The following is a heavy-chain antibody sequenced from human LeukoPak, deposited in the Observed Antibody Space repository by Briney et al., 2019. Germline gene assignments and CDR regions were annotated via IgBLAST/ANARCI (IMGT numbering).Heavy chain of an antibody. D-gene: IGHD3-3*02. Sequence: GGSLRLSCAGSGFTFSDYYMSWIRQAPGKGLEWVSYISSSSSTIQYADSVKGRFTISRDNAENSLYLQMNSLGVEDTAVYYCARAVISIFDNWGQGTLVTVSS. V-gene: IGHV3-11*04. CDR3: ARAVISIFDN. J-gene: IGHJ4*02. CDR1: GFTFSDYY. CDR2: ISSSSSTI.